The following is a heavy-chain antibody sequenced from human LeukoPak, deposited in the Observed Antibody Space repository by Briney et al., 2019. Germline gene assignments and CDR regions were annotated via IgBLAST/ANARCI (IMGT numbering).Heavy chain of an antibody. D-gene: IGHD3-16*02. Sequence: GGSLRLSCAASEFTFDNYAMSWVRQAPGKGLEWLSVISGSGYYSYYADSVKGRFTVSRDNSKTTLYLQMNSLRADDTAVYYCAKDWSTYDYVWGSYRYTHFDYWGQGTLVTVSS. J-gene: IGHJ4*02. CDR3: AKDWSTYDYVWGSYRYTHFDY. CDR1: EFTFDNYA. CDR2: ISGSGYYS. V-gene: IGHV3-23*01.